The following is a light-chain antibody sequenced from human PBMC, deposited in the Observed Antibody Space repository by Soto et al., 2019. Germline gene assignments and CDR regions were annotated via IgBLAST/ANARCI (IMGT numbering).Light chain of an antibody. CDR3: QQYGSSPRYT. CDR2: GAS. J-gene: IGKJ2*01. CDR1: QSVSSSY. Sequence: EIVLTQSPGTLSLSPGERATLSCRASQSVSSSYLAWYQQKPGPAPRLLIYGASSRATGIPDRFSGSGSGTDFTLTISRLEPEDFAVYYCQQYGSSPRYTFGQGTKLEIK. V-gene: IGKV3-20*01.